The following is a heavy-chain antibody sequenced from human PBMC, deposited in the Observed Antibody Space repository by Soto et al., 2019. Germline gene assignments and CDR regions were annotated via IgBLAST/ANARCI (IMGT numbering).Heavy chain of an antibody. CDR1: GFTFSSYS. D-gene: IGHD3-3*01. J-gene: IGHJ3*02. CDR2: ISGSGGST. V-gene: IGHV3-23*01. Sequence: GGSLRLSCAASGFTFSSYSMNWVRQAPGKGLEWVSSISGSGGSTYYADSVKGRFTISRDNSKNTLYLQMNSLRAEDTAVYYCAKDRRFLEWPDAFDIWGQGTMVTVSS. CDR3: AKDRRFLEWPDAFDI.